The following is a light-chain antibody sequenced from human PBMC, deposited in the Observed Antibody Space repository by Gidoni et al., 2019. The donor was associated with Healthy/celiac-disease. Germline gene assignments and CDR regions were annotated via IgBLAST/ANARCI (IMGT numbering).Light chain of an antibody. CDR2: LGS. Sequence: DIVMTQSPLSLPVTPGEPASISCRSSQSLLHSNGYNYLDWYLQKPGQSPQLLIYLGSNRASGVPDRFSGSGSGTDFTLKISRVEAEDVGVYYCMQALQSPCSFGQGTKLEI. CDR1: QSLLHSNGYNY. J-gene: IGKJ2*04. V-gene: IGKV2-28*01. CDR3: MQALQSPCS.